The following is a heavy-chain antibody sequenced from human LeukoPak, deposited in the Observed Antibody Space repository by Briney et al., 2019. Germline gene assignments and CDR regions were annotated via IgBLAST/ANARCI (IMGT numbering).Heavy chain of an antibody. CDR1: GVSISSHY. J-gene: IGHJ4*02. CDR3: ARGARFLEWFAESYFDY. CDR2: IYYSGST. V-gene: IGHV4-59*11. Sequence: SETLSLTCTVSGVSISSHYWSWIRQPPGKGLEWIGNIYYSGSTNYNPSLKSRITISIDTSKNQFSLKLSSVTAADTAVYYCARGARFLEWFAESYFDYWGQGTLVTVSS. D-gene: IGHD3-3*01.